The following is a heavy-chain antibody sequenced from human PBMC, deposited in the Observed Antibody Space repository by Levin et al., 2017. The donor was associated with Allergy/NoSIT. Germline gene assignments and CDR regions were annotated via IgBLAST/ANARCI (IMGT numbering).Heavy chain of an antibody. V-gene: IGHV3-23*01. CDR1: GFTFSTYA. Sequence: GESLKISCVASGFTFSTYAMSWVRQAPGKGLEWVSSLSGSGINTYYADSVKGRFTISRDTSKNTLYLQMNSLRAEDTAVYYCARDYYFDYWGQGTLVTVSS. CDR2: LSGSGINT. J-gene: IGHJ4*02. CDR3: ARDYYFDY. D-gene: IGHD3-3*01.